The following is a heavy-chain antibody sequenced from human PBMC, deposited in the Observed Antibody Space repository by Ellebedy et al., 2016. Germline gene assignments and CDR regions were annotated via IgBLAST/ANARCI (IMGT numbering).Heavy chain of an antibody. Sequence: GESLKISXVVSGFTFSTFAMIWVRQAPGKGPEWVSAIDSSGANTYYADSVKGRFTISRDNFKNTLYLQMNSLRPDDTALYYCARTVVGEYWGQGTLVTVSS. V-gene: IGHV3-23*01. J-gene: IGHJ4*02. CDR2: IDSSGANT. CDR1: GFTFSTFA. CDR3: ARTVVGEY. D-gene: IGHD2-2*01.